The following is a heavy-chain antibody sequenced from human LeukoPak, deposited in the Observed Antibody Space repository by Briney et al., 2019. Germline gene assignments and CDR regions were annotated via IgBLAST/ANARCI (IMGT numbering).Heavy chain of an antibody. D-gene: IGHD1/OR15-1a*01. V-gene: IGHV1-18*01. CDR1: GYTFNTYG. CDR2: SRAYSSNT. Sequence: GGSLKVSCKAAGYTFNTYGISWVRQAPGQGLEWMGWSRAYSSNTNYAQKLQGRVTMTTDTSTSTAYMELRSLRSDDTAVYYCARGGEHFDYWGQGTLVAVCS. J-gene: IGHJ4*02. CDR3: ARGGEHFDY.